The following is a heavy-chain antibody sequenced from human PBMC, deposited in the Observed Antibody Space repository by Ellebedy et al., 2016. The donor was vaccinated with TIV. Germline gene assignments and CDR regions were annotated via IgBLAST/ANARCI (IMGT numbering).Heavy chain of an antibody. CDR3: ARGGYGRPFDC. J-gene: IGHJ4*02. V-gene: IGHV3-7*03. D-gene: IGHD5-12*01. Sequence: GESLKISCAASGFTFSNYWMKRVRQAPGKGLEWVANIKQDGSEKYYVDSVKGRFTIYRHNAKNSLFLQMNSLRVEDTDVYFCARGGYGRPFDCWGQGTLVTVSS. CDR1: GFTFSNYW. CDR2: IKQDGSEK.